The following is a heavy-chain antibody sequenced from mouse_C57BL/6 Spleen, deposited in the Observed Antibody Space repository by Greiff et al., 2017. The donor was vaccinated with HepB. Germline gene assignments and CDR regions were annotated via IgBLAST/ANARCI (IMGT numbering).Heavy chain of an antibody. CDR3: TRGGFNYYGSSPYAMDY. J-gene: IGHJ4*01. V-gene: IGHV1-5*01. CDR1: GYTFTSYW. CDR2: IYPGNSDT. D-gene: IGHD1-1*01. Sequence: VQLQQSGTVLARPGASVKMSCKTSGYTFTSYWMHWVKQRPGQGLEWIGAIYPGNSDTSYNQKFKGKAKLTAVTSASTAYMELSSLTNEDSAVYYCTRGGFNYYGSSPYAMDYWGQGTSVTVSS.